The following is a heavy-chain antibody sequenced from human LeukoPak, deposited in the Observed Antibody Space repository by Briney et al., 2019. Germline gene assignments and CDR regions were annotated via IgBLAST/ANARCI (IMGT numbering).Heavy chain of an antibody. J-gene: IGHJ5*02. CDR1: GYRFTSYW. Sequence: GESLKISCKGSGYRFTSYWIGWVRQMSGKGLEWMGIIYPGDSDTRYSPSFQGQVTISVDKSISTAYLQWSSLKASDTAMYYCARYAVRGVMSYNWFDPWGQGTLVTVSS. D-gene: IGHD3-10*01. V-gene: IGHV5-51*03. CDR2: IYPGDSDT. CDR3: ARYAVRGVMSYNWFDP.